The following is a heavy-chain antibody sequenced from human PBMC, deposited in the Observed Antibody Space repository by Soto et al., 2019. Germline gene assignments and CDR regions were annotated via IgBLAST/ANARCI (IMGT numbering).Heavy chain of an antibody. D-gene: IGHD2-2*01. CDR1: GYTFTGFH. J-gene: IGHJ5*02. CDR2: LDPNNGGT. CDR3: ARSYCSSVSCNPMETENWFDP. V-gene: IGHV1-2*04. Sequence: VASVKVSCKASGYTFTGFHRHWVRQAPGRGLEWMGWLDPNNGGTNYAQKFQGWVTMTRDTSISTDYMEVSRLRSDDTAVYYCARSYCSSVSCNPMETENWFDPWGQGTLVTVSS.